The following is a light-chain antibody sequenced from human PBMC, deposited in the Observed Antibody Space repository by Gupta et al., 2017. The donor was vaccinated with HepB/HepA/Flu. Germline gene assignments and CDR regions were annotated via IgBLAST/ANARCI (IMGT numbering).Light chain of an antibody. CDR3: QQDSSWPT. V-gene: IGKV3-15*01. CDR2: NTF. CDR1: QTVSSN. J-gene: IGKJ1*01. Sequence: EIVMTQSPATLSVSPGERATLSCRASQTVSSNLAWYQQKPGQPPRLLIYNTFTRAAGIPARFSGSGSGTEFTLTISSLQSEDFAVYYCQQDSSWPTFGQGTRVEIK.